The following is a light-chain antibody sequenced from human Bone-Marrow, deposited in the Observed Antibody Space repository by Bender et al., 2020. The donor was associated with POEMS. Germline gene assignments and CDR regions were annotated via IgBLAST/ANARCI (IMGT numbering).Light chain of an antibody. J-gene: IGLJ3*02. V-gene: IGLV1-44*01. CDR1: SSNIGAHA. CDR3: AVWDDSLNGWV. CDR2: SSH. Sequence: QSVLTQPPSASGTPGQRVTISCSGGSSNIGAHAVNWYQHLPGTAPKLLIYSSHRRPSEVPDRFSGSRSGTSASLAISGLQSEDEADYYCAVWDDSLNGWVFGTGTKLTVL.